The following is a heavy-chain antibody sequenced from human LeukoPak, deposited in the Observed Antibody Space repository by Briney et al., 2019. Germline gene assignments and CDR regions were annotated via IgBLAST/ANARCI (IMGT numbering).Heavy chain of an antibody. D-gene: IGHD3-10*01. J-gene: IGHJ6*02. V-gene: IGHV3-23*01. CDR3: ARRPVTYYLDV. CDR1: GFTFTNYA. CDR2: ISGSGGST. Sequence: GGSLRLSCAASGFTFTNYAMSWVRQAPGKGLEWVSAISGSGGSTYYADSVRGRFTISRDNSKNTLYLQMNSLRDEDTAVYYCARRPVTYYLDVWGQGTTVAVSS.